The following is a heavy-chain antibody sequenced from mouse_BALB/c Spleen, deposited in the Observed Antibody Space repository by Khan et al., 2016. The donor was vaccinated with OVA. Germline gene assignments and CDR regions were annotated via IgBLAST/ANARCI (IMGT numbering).Heavy chain of an antibody. V-gene: IGHV3-2*02. D-gene: IGHD1-2*01. CDR2: ISYRGST. CDR3: ARTASIKY. Sequence: EVKLLESGPGLVKPSQSLSLTCTVTGYSITSGYGWNWIRQFPGNKLEWMGYISYRGSTNYNPSLKSRISITRNTSKNQFFLLLNSETTEDTATYYCARTASIKYWGQGTTLTVSS. J-gene: IGHJ2*01. CDR1: GYSITSGYG.